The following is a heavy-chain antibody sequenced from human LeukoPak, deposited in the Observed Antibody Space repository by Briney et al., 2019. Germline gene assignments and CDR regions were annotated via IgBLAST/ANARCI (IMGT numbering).Heavy chain of an antibody. Sequence: GGSLRLSCAASGFTFDDYGMSWVRQAPGKGLEWVSGINWNGGSTGYADSVKGRFTISRDNAKNSLYLQMNSLRAEDTAVYYCARDTFWYCSGGSCSSFDYWGQGTLVTVSS. D-gene: IGHD2-15*01. CDR1: GFTFDDYG. CDR2: INWNGGST. CDR3: ARDTFWYCSGGSCSSFDY. V-gene: IGHV3-20*04. J-gene: IGHJ4*02.